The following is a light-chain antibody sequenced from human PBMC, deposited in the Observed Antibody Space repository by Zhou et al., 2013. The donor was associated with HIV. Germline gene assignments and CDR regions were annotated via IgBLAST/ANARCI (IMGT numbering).Light chain of an antibody. CDR3: QQYNNWPWT. CDR1: QSVSSN. CDR2: GAS. J-gene: IGKJ1*01. V-gene: IGKV3-15*01. Sequence: EIVLTQSPATLSLSPGERATLSCRASQSVSSNLAWYQQKPGQAPRLLIYGASTRATGIPARFSGSGSGTEFTLTISSMQSEDFAVYYCQQYNNWPWTFGQGPRWKSN.